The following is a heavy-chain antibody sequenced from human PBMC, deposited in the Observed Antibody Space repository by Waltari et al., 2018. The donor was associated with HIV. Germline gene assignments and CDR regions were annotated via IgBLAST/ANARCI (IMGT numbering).Heavy chain of an antibody. CDR3: ARSGDYGGNRVLDY. D-gene: IGHD4-17*01. CDR2: IDYSGST. J-gene: IGHJ4*02. Sequence: QVQLQESGPGLVKPSETLSLTCTVSGGSISSYYWSWIRQPPGKGLEWIGYIDYSGSTNYNPSLKSRVTISVDTSKNQFSLKLSSVTAADTAVYYCARSGDYGGNRVLDYWGQGTLVTVSS. CDR1: GGSISSYY. V-gene: IGHV4-59*01.